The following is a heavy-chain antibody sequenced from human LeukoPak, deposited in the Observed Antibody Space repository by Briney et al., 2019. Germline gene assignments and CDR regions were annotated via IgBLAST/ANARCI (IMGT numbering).Heavy chain of an antibody. CDR3: ARGPYSYDSSGAFDI. D-gene: IGHD3-22*01. Sequence: SETLSPTCTVSGGSISSYDWSWIRQPAGKGLEWIGRIYTRGSTNYNPSLKSRVSMSVDTSKRQFSLKLSSVTAADTAVYFCARGPYSYDSSGAFDIWGQGTMVTVSS. J-gene: IGHJ3*02. CDR2: IYTRGST. V-gene: IGHV4-4*07. CDR1: GGSISSYD.